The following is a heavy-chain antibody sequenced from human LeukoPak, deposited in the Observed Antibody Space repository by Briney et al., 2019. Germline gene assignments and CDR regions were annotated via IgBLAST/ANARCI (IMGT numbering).Heavy chain of an antibody. CDR1: GGSISSYY. Sequence: SETLSLTCTVSGGSISSYYWNWIRQPPGKGLEWIGYIYDSGRTNYNPSLKSRVTISIDTSKNQFSLKLSSVTAADTAVYYCAREDWAYGSGTYYLDAFDIWGQGTMVTVSS. V-gene: IGHV4-59*12. D-gene: IGHD3-10*01. CDR2: IYDSGRT. CDR3: AREDWAYGSGTYYLDAFDI. J-gene: IGHJ3*02.